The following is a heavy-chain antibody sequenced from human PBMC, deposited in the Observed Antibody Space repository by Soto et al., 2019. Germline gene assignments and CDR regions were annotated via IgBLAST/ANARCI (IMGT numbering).Heavy chain of an antibody. Sequence: ASVKVSWKASGYTFTSYGISWVRQAPGQGLEWMGWISAYNGNTNYAQKLQGRVTMTTDTSTSTAYMELRSLRSDDTAVYYCAIVDLYYDILTVYYSWGQGTLVTGSS. D-gene: IGHD3-9*01. J-gene: IGHJ1*01. V-gene: IGHV1-18*01. CDR3: AIVDLYYDILTVYYS. CDR2: ISAYNGNT. CDR1: GYTFTSYG.